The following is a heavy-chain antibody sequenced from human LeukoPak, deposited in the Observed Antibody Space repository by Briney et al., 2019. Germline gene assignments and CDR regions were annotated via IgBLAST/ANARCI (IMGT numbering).Heavy chain of an antibody. Sequence: SVKVSCKASGGTFSSYAISWVRQAPGQGLEWMGRIIPILGIANYAQKFQGRVTITADKSTSTAYMELSSLRSEDTAVYYCAREGYSYGHGAFDIWGQGTMVTVSS. CDR1: GGTFSSYA. J-gene: IGHJ3*02. D-gene: IGHD5-18*01. CDR2: IIPILGIA. V-gene: IGHV1-69*04. CDR3: AREGYSYGHGAFDI.